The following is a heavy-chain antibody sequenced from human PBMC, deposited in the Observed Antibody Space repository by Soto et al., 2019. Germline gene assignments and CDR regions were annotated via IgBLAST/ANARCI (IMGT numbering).Heavy chain of an antibody. Sequence: EVQLVESGGGLVQPGGSLRLSCAASGFTFVIYGMSWVRQAPGKGLEWLAYISASSTTIDYADSVKGRFIISRDDATNSLYLQMNSLRDEDTALYYCARDRHWEQWLGPHDAFQFWGQGTMVTVSS. V-gene: IGHV3-48*02. CDR3: ARDRHWEQWLGPHDAFQF. D-gene: IGHD6-19*01. CDR2: ISASSTTI. CDR1: GFTFVIYG. J-gene: IGHJ3*01.